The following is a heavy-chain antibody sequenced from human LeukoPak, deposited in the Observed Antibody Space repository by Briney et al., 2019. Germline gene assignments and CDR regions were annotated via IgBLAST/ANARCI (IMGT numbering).Heavy chain of an antibody. CDR3: AKEKGFWSGPPSFGY. V-gene: IGHV3-23*01. CDR2: ISGSGGST. D-gene: IGHD3-3*01. Sequence: TGGSLRLSCAASGFTFSSYAMSWVRQAPGKGLEWVSAISGSGGSTYYADSVKGRFTISRDNSKNTLYLQMNSLRAEDTAVYYCAKEKGFWSGPPSFGYWGQGTLVTVSS. CDR1: GFTFSSYA. J-gene: IGHJ4*02.